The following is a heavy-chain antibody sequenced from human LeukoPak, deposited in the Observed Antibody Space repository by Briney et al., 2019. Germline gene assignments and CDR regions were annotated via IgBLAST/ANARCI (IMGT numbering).Heavy chain of an antibody. Sequence: SVKVSCKASGGTFSSYAISWVRQAPGQGLEWMGRIIPIFGTANYAQKFQGRVTITTDESTSTAYMELSRLRSDDTAVYYCARGGTMVRGVIMKNWFDPWGQGTLVTVSS. J-gene: IGHJ5*02. CDR2: IIPIFGTA. V-gene: IGHV1-69*05. CDR1: GGTFSSYA. D-gene: IGHD3-10*01. CDR3: ARGGTMVRGVIMKNWFDP.